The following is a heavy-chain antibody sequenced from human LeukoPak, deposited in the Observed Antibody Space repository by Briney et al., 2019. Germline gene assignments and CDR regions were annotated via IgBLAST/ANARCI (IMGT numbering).Heavy chain of an antibody. Sequence: GASVKVSCKASGGTFSSYAISWVRQAPGQGLEWMGWINPNSGGTNYAQKFQGRVTMTRDTSISTAYMELSRLRSDDTAVYYCARLALSCGGDCLTRDYWGQGTLVTVSS. CDR2: INPNSGGT. D-gene: IGHD2-21*01. J-gene: IGHJ4*02. CDR3: ARLALSCGGDCLTRDY. V-gene: IGHV1-2*02. CDR1: GGTFSSYA.